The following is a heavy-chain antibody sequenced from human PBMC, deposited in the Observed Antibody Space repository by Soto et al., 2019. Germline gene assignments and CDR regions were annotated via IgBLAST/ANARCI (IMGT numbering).Heavy chain of an antibody. CDR1: GYTFTSYG. Sequence: QVQLVQPGAEVKKPGASVKVSCKASGYTFTSYGISWVRQAPGQGLEWMGWISAYNGNTNYAQKLQGRVTMTTDTSTSTAYMELRSLRSDDTAVYYCARDGRGDSYYYYYGMDVWGQGTTVTVSS. CDR3: ARDGRGDSYYYYYGMDV. J-gene: IGHJ6*02. D-gene: IGHD3-10*01. CDR2: ISAYNGNT. V-gene: IGHV1-18*01.